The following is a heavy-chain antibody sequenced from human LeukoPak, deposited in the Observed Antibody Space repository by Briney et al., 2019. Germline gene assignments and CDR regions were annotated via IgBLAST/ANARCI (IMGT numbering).Heavy chain of an antibody. CDR3: AKDSSGYYYLY. CDR1: GFTFRSHW. V-gene: IGHV3-7*01. J-gene: IGHJ4*02. Sequence: GGSLRLSYAASGFTFRSHWMSWVRQAPGKGLEWVANINPDGSEKFYVDSMKGRFTISRDNAENSVSLQMNSLRGEDTAVYYCAKDSSGYYYLYWGQGTLVTVSS. D-gene: IGHD3-22*01. CDR2: INPDGSEK.